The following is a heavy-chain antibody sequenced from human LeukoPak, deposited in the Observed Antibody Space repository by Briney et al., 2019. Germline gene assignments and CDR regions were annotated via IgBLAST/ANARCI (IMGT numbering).Heavy chain of an antibody. D-gene: IGHD6-6*01. CDR3: VRAPSISARSFDP. V-gene: IGHV3-30-3*01. Sequence: PGRSLRLSCAASGFTFRDYAMHWVRQAPGKGLEWMTVISYDGNTKYYADSVKGRFTISRDNSKNTLYLQINSLRTEDTAVYYCVRAPSISARSFDPWGQGTLVTVSS. CDR1: GFTFRDYA. CDR2: ISYDGNTK. J-gene: IGHJ5*02.